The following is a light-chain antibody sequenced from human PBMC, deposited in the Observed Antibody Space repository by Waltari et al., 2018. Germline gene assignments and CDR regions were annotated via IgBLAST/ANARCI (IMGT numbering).Light chain of an antibody. CDR2: DVT. CDR1: SIDIGVYEY. CDR3: SSYTDSATRV. Sequence: QSALTQPASVSGSPAQSITISGTGTSIDIGVYEYVTWHQQHPGKAPQLMIYDVTYPPSGVSNRFSGSKSDNTAYLTISGLQADDEAHYYCSSYTDSATRVFGGGTKLTVL. V-gene: IGLV2-14*03. J-gene: IGLJ3*02.